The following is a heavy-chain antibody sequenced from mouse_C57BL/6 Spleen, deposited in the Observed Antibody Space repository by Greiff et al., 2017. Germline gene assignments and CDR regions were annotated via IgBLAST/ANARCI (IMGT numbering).Heavy chain of an antibody. CDR3: ARGYYSSLYYFDY. V-gene: IGHV1-4*01. J-gene: IGHJ2*01. D-gene: IGHD1-1*01. CDR2: INPSSGYT. CDR1: GYTFTSYT. Sequence: VQLQQSGAELARPGASVKMSCKASGYTFTSYTMHWVKQRPGQGLEWIGIINPSSGYTKYNQKFKDKATLTVDKSSSTAYMQLSSLTSEDYAVYYCARGYYSSLYYFDYWGQGTTLTVSS.